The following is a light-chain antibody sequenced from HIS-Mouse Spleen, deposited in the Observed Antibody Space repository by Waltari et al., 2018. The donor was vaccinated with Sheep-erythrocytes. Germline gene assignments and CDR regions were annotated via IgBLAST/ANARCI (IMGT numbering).Light chain of an antibody. J-gene: IGKJ4*01. V-gene: IGKV3-11*01. CDR1: QSVSSY. CDR2: DAS. CDR3: QQGSNWPLT. Sequence: EIVLTQSPATLSLSPGERATLSCRASQSVSSYLAWYQQKPGQAPRLLIYDASNRATGIPARFSGSESGTDFTLTISSLEPEDFAVYYCQQGSNWPLTFGGGTKVEIK.